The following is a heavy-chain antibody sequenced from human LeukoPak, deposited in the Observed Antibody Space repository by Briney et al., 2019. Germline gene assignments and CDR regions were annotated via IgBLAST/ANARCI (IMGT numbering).Heavy chain of an antibody. CDR2: ISGSGGST. V-gene: IGHV3-23*01. CDR3: VLSVLDAFDI. CDR1: GFIFNNYN. J-gene: IGHJ3*02. D-gene: IGHD2/OR15-2a*01. Sequence: GGSLRLSCAASGFIFNNYNMNWVRQAPGKGLEWVSAISGSGGSTYYADSVKGRFTISRDNSKNTLYLQMNSLRAEDTAVYYCVLSVLDAFDIWGQGTMVTVSS.